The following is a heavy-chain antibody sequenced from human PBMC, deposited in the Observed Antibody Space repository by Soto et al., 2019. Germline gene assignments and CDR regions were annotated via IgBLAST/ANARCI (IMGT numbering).Heavy chain of an antibody. D-gene: IGHD1-7*01. V-gene: IGHV4-30-2*01. CDR3: ARDSLTGNYFDP. Sequence: QMRLQESGSGLVKPSQTLSLTCAVSGGSISSGGYAWNWIRQPPGKGLEWIGYIYHSGYTSYNPSLKNRGTISVDKSKHQFSLALSFVTAADTAVYYCARDSLTGNYFDPWGQGTLVTVSS. CDR1: GGSISSGGYA. J-gene: IGHJ5*02. CDR2: IYHSGYT.